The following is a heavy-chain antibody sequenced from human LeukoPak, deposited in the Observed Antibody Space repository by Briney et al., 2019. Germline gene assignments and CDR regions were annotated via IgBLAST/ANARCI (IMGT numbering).Heavy chain of an antibody. D-gene: IGHD6-19*01. J-gene: IGHJ4*02. Sequence: GGSLRLSCAASGFTFSDYYMSWIRQAPGKGLEWVSYISSSGSTIYYADSVKGRFTISRDNAKNSLYLQMNSLRAEDTAVYYCARITSSGITVAGTRVIDYWGQGTLVTVSS. CDR2: ISSSGSTI. CDR1: GFTFSDYY. V-gene: IGHV3-11*04. CDR3: ARITSSGITVAGTRVIDY.